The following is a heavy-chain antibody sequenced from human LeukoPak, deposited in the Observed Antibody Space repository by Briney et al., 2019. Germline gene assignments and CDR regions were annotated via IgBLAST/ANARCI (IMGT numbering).Heavy chain of an antibody. J-gene: IGHJ4*02. CDR1: GFTFSSYG. V-gene: IGHV3-30*03. Sequence: GGSLRLSCAASGFTFSSYGMHWVRQAPGKGLEWVAVISYDGSNTYYADSVKGRFTISRDNSKNTLYLQMNSLRAEDTAVFYCARGRDGYNTPTLFDYWGQGTLVTVSS. CDR3: ARGRDGYNTPTLFDY. CDR2: ISYDGSNT. D-gene: IGHD5-24*01.